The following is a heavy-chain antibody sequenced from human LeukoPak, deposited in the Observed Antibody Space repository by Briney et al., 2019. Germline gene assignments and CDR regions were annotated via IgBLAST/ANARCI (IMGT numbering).Heavy chain of an antibody. CDR3: ARDCLERIAAAGREDDAFDI. Sequence: GASVKVSCKASGYTFTSYDINWVRQATGQGLEWMGWMNPNSGNTGYAQKFQGRVTMTRSTSINTAYMELSSLRSEDTAMYYCARDCLERIAAAGREDDAFDIWGQGTMVTVSS. CDR1: GYTFTSYD. J-gene: IGHJ3*02. V-gene: IGHV1-8*01. CDR2: MNPNSGNT. D-gene: IGHD6-13*01.